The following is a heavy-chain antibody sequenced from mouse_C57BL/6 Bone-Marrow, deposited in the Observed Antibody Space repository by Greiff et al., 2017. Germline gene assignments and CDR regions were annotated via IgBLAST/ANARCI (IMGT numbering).Heavy chain of an antibody. CDR3: ARTSTTVVAGDWFAY. V-gene: IGHV1-81*01. D-gene: IGHD1-1*01. Sequence: QVQLKESGAELARPGASVKLSCKASGYTFTSYGISWVKQRTGQGLEWIGEIYPRSGNTYYNEKFKGKATLTADKSSSTAYMELRSLTSEDSAVYFCARTSTTVVAGDWFAYWGQGTLVTVSA. J-gene: IGHJ3*01. CDR2: IYPRSGNT. CDR1: GYTFTSYG.